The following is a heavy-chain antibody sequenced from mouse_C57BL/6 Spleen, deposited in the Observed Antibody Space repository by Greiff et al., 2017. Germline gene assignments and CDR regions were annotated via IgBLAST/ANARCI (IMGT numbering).Heavy chain of an antibody. CDR3: ARHYYGSSYIYAMDY. CDR1: GFTFSSYG. J-gene: IGHJ4*01. CDR2: ISSGGSYT. Sequence: ELKLMESGGALVKPGGSLKLPCAASGFTFSSYGMSWFRQTPDKRLEWVATISSGGSYTYYPDSVKGRFTISRDNAKNTLYLQMSSLKSEDTAMYYCARHYYGSSYIYAMDYWGQGTSVTVSS. D-gene: IGHD1-1*01. V-gene: IGHV5-6*01.